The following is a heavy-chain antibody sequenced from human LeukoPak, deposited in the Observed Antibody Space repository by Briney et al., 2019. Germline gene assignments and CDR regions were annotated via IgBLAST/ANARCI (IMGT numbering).Heavy chain of an antibody. CDR2: MNPNSGNT. D-gene: IGHD1-26*01. V-gene: IGHV1-8*01. CDR1: GYTFTSYD. J-gene: IGHJ5*02. Sequence: ASVKVSCKASGYTFTSYDINWVRQATGQGLEWMGWMNPNSGNTGYAQKFQGRVTMTRNTSISTAYTELSSLRSEDTAVYYCASFAGATYNWFDPWGQGTLVTVSS. CDR3: ASFAGATYNWFDP.